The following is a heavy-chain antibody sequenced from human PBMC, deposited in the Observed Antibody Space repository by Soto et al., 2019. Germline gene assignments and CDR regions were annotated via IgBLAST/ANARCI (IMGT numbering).Heavy chain of an antibody. Sequence: QVQLQESGPGLVKTSETLSLTCTVSGGSVSSSPYHWNWVRQPPGKGLEWIGHISYSGTANYNPSLRGRVTMATDTSMNQFSLRLTSVTAADTAVYYCMRSHGAYWGQGALVTVSP. V-gene: IGHV4-61*01. D-gene: IGHD2-8*01. CDR2: ISYSGTA. J-gene: IGHJ4*02. CDR1: GGSVSSSPYH. CDR3: MRSHGAY.